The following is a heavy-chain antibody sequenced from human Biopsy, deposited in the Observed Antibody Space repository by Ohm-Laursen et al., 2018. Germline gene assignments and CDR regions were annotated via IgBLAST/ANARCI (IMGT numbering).Heavy chain of an antibody. CDR2: ISDIGSST. CDR3: AKDQPDLAVVVAAHWYFDL. Sequence: SLRLSCTASGFTLSSYSMTWVRQAPGKGLEWVSAISDIGSSTFYSDSVKGRFTISRDNSKKTLYLQMNSLRAEDTAIYYCAKDQPDLAVVVAAHWYFDLWGRGTLVTVSS. CDR1: GFTLSSYS. V-gene: IGHV3-23*01. D-gene: IGHD2-15*01. J-gene: IGHJ2*01.